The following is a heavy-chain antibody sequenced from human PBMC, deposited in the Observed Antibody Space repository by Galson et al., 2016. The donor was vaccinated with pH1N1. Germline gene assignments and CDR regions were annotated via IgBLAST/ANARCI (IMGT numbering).Heavy chain of an antibody. D-gene: IGHD3-3*01. V-gene: IGHV4-61*02. CDR2: IYTSGST. Sequence: TLSLTCTVSGGSISSGSYYWSWIRQPAGKGLEWIGRIYTSGSTNYNPSLKSRVTISVDTSKNQFSLKLSSVTAADTAVYYCAGQGPITYYDFWSGYYIDYWGQGTLVTVSS. CDR1: GGSISSGSYY. CDR3: AGQGPITYYDFWSGYYIDY. J-gene: IGHJ4*02.